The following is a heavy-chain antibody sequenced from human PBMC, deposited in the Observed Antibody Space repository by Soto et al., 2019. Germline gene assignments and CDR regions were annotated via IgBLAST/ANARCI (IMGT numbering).Heavy chain of an antibody. Sequence: SETLSLTCTVSGGSISSYYWSWIRQPPGKGLEWIGYIYYSGSTNYNPSLKSRVTISVDTSKNQFSLKLSSVTAADTAVYYCARDSSYSSSSVYYYYGMDVWGQGTTVTVSS. D-gene: IGHD6-6*01. J-gene: IGHJ6*02. CDR1: GGSISSYY. CDR3: ARDSSYSSSSVYYYYGMDV. V-gene: IGHV4-59*01. CDR2: IYYSGST.